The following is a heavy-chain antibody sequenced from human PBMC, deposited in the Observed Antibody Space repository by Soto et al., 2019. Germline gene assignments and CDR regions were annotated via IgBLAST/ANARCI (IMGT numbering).Heavy chain of an antibody. Sequence: EVQLLESGGALVQPGGSLRLSCAASGFTFSNHAMNWVRQAPGKGLEWVSTISDSGSTYYADSVKGRFTISRDNSKNTLYLQMNSLRGEDTAVYYCARDPGGHYWTSTSCLYFFDHWGQGTLVIVSS. V-gene: IGHV3-23*01. J-gene: IGHJ4*02. CDR1: GFTFSNHA. CDR2: ISDSGST. CDR3: ARDPGGHYWTSTSCLYFFDH. D-gene: IGHD2-2*01.